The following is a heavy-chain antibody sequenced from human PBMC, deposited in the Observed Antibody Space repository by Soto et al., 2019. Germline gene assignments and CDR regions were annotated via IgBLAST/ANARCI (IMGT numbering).Heavy chain of an antibody. Sequence: SGPTLVNPTQTLTLTCTFSGFSLSTSGVGVGWIRQPPGKALEWLALIYWDDDKRYSPSLKSRLTITKDTSKNQVVLTMTNMDPVDTATYYCAHTLGYCISTSCSNWFDPWGQGTLVTVSS. V-gene: IGHV2-5*02. J-gene: IGHJ5*02. D-gene: IGHD2-2*01. CDR2: IYWDDDK. CDR1: GFSLSTSGVG. CDR3: AHTLGYCISTSCSNWFDP.